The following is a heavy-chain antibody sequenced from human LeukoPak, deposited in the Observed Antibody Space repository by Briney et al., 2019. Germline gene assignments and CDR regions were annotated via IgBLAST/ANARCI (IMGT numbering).Heavy chain of an antibody. CDR2: IKQDGSEK. CDR1: GFTFSSYW. J-gene: IGHJ6*02. CDR3: ARELGYCSSGSCYRYYYYGMDV. V-gene: IGHV3-7*01. Sequence: GGSLRLSCAASGFTFSSYWMSWARQAPGKGLEWVANIKQDGSEKYYVDSVKGGFTISRDNAKNSLYLQMNSLRAEDTAVYYCARELGYCSSGSCYRYYYYGMDVWGQGTTVTVSS. D-gene: IGHD2-15*01.